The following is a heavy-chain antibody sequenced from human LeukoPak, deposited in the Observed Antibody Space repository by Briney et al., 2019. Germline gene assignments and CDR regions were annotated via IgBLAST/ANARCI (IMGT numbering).Heavy chain of an antibody. J-gene: IGHJ4*01. D-gene: IGHD3-10*01. CDR1: GGSMSSSSYYYY. V-gene: IGHV4-39*01. CDR3: ARNNSMVRGALDY. Sequence: PSETLSLTCSVSGGSMSSSSYYYYWGWIRRPPGKGLEWIGSLFNSGSTYYNPSLKSRLTMSVDTSKNQFSMRLTSMTAADTAVYYCARNNSMVRGALDYWGQGILVTVSS. CDR2: LFNSGST.